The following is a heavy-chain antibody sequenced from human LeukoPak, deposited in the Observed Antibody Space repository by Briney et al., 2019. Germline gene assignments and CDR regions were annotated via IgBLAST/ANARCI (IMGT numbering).Heavy chain of an antibody. CDR3: ARDNKASNAFDI. CDR2: IYYSGST. CDR1: GGSISSYY. D-gene: IGHD1/OR15-1a*01. J-gene: IGHJ3*02. Sequence: PSETLSLTCTVSGGSISSYYWSWIRQPPGKGLEWIGYIYYSGSTNYNPSLKSRVTISVDTSKNQFSLKLSSVTAADTAVYYCARDNKASNAFDIWGQGTMVTVSS. V-gene: IGHV4-59*01.